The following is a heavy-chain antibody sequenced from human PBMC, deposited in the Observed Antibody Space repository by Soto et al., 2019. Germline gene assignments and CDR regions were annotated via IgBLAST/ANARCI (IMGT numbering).Heavy chain of an antibody. CDR3: ARESYYGSGATVVAY. CDR1: GGSIISSY. D-gene: IGHD3-10*01. Sequence: PLEILSLTCTVSGGSIISSYWSWIRQPPGKGLEWIGYIYYSGTTNYNPSLNSRVTMSVDTSKNQFFLKVNSVTAADTAVYYCARESYYGSGATVVAYWGQGTLVTVSS. V-gene: IGHV4-59*01. CDR2: IYYSGTT. J-gene: IGHJ4*02.